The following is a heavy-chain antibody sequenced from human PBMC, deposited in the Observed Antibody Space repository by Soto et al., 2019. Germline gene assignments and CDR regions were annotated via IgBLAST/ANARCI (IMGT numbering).Heavy chain of an antibody. CDR1: GFTFSSYA. CDR2: ISGSGGST. CDR3: AKDFYGDYYYYYGMDV. V-gene: IGHV3-23*01. D-gene: IGHD3-3*01. Sequence: EVQLLESGGGLVQPGGSLRLSCAASGFTFSSYAMSWVRQAPGKGLEWVSAISGSGGSTYYADSVKGRFTISRDNSKNTLYLQMNSLRAEDTAVYYCAKDFYGDYYYYYGMDVWGQGTTGTVSS. J-gene: IGHJ6*02.